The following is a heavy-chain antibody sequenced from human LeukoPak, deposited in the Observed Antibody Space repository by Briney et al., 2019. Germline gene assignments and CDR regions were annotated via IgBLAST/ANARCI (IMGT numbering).Heavy chain of an antibody. J-gene: IGHJ4*02. CDR2: ISGSGDRT. V-gene: IGHV3-23*01. CDR1: GFTFTNYA. D-gene: IGHD4-17*01. Sequence: PGGSLRLSCAASGFTFTNYAMAWVRQAPGKGLGWVSGISGSGDRTYYADSVKGRFTISRDNPKNTLFLQMNSLRAEDTAVYYCAKVRYVDYWGQGTLVTVSS. CDR3: AKVRYVDY.